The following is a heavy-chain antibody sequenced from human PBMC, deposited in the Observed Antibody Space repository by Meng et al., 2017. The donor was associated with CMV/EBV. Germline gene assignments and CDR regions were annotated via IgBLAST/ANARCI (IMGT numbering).Heavy chain of an antibody. CDR1: GFTFSSYA. J-gene: IGHJ4*02. V-gene: IGHV3-30*04. D-gene: IGHD3-9*01. Sequence: GGSLRLSCAASGFTFSSYAMHWVRQAPGKGLEWVAVISYDGSNKYYADSVKGRFTISRDNAKISLYLQMNSLRAEDTAVYYCARDTRELRYFDWLLFTNYYFDYWGQGTLVTVSS. CDR3: ARDTRELRYFDWLLFTNYYFDY. CDR2: ISYDGSNK.